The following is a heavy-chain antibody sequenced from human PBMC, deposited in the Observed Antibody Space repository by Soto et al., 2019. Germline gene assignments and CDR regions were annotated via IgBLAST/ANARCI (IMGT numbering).Heavy chain of an antibody. CDR1: GFTFSRFD. V-gene: IGHV3-23*01. CDR2: ISLGGGST. D-gene: IGHD2-15*01. CDR3: AKTVSIAVVAAPNFDS. Sequence: QRXESLRLSCAASGFTFSRFDMSWVRQAPGKGLQWVAGISLGGGSTYYTDSVKGRFTISRDNSQNTLYLQMNSLRGEDTAVYYCAKTVSIAVVAAPNFDSWGQGTLVTVSS. J-gene: IGHJ4*02.